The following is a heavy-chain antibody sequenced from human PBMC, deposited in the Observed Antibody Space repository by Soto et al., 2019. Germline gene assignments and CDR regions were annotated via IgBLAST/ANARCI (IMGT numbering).Heavy chain of an antibody. CDR1: GGSISSSSYY. CDR3: ARNYDILTGPSPHAFDI. D-gene: IGHD3-9*01. Sequence: QLQLQESGPGLVKPSETLSLTCTVSGGSISSSSYYWGWIRQPPGKGLEWIGSIYYSGSTYYNPSLKSRVTISVDTSKNQFSLKLSSVTAADTAVYYCARNYDILTGPSPHAFDIWGQGTMVTVSS. CDR2: IYYSGST. J-gene: IGHJ3*02. V-gene: IGHV4-39*01.